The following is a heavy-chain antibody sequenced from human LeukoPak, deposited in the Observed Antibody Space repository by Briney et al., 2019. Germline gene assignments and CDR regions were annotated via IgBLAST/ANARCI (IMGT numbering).Heavy chain of an antibody. Sequence: SETLSLTCTVSGGSISSYYWSWIRQPAGKGLEWIGRIYTSGSTNYNPSLKSRVTMSVDTSKNQFSLKLSSVTAADTAVYYCARVSHWDYDYVWGSYRSYGMDVWGQGTTVTVSS. V-gene: IGHV4-4*07. CDR3: ARVSHWDYDYVWGSYRSYGMDV. D-gene: IGHD3-16*02. CDR2: IYTSGST. CDR1: GGSISSYY. J-gene: IGHJ6*02.